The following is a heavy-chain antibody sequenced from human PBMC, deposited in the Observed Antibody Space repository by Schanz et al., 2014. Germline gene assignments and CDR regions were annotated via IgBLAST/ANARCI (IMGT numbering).Heavy chain of an antibody. CDR1: GYDFGGYG. Sequence: QVQLVQSGTEVKKPGASVQISCKGLGYDFGGYGISWVRQAPGQGFEWMGWIGAFEGNAKYAQKFQDRVTLTTDTSASTAYMELRSLRPDDTAVYYCLRANPTQHVVLPDALRYWGQGTLVSVSS. D-gene: IGHD2-2*01. CDR2: IGAFEGNA. CDR3: LRANPTQHVVLPDALRY. V-gene: IGHV1-18*01. J-gene: IGHJ4*02.